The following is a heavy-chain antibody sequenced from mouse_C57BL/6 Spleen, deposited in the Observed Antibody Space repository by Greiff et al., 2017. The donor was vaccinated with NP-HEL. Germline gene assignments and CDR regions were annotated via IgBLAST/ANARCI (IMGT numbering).Heavy chain of an antibody. CDR3: TRDGDYDGVFAY. J-gene: IGHJ3*01. D-gene: IGHD2-4*01. Sequence: EVHLVESGEGLVKPGGSLKLSCAASGFTFSSYAMSWVRQTPEKRLEWVAYISSGGDYIYYADTVKGRFTISRDNARNTLYLQMSSLKSEDTAMYYCTRDGDYDGVFAYWGQGTLVTVSA. CDR1: GFTFSSYA. V-gene: IGHV5-9-1*02. CDR2: ISSGGDYI.